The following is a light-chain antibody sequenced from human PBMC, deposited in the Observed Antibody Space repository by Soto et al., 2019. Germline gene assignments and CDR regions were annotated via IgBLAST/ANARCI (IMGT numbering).Light chain of an antibody. Sequence: QSALTQPASVSGSPGQSITISCTGTSSDIGDYNYVSWYQQHPGKAPKLMIYEVSNRPSGVSNRFSGSKSGNTASLTISGLQAEDEADYYCSSYRSSSTLALGGGTKLTVL. CDR3: SSYRSSSTLA. V-gene: IGLV2-14*01. J-gene: IGLJ2*01. CDR2: EVS. CDR1: SSDIGDYNY.